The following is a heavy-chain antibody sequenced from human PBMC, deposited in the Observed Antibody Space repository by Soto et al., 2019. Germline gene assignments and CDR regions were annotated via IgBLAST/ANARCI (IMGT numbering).Heavy chain of an antibody. CDR1: GGTFSSYT. CDR3: AKRYDSSGDDAVDI. J-gene: IGHJ3*02. D-gene: IGHD3-22*01. Sequence: QVQLVQSGAEVKKPGSSVKVSCKASGGTFSSYTISWVRQAPGQGLEWMGRIIPILGIANYAQKFQGRVTITADKSTSTAYMELSSLRSEDTAVYYCAKRYDSSGDDAVDIWGQGTMVTVSS. CDR2: IIPILGIA. V-gene: IGHV1-69*02.